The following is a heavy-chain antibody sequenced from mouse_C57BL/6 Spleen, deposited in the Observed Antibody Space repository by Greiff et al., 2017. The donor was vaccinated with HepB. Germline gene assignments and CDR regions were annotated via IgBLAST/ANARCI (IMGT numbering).Heavy chain of an antibody. CDR3: ARSGKSLLVSDY. V-gene: IGHV1-64*01. D-gene: IGHD2-3*01. CDR2: IHPNSGST. Sequence: QVQLQQSGAELVKPGASVKLSCKASGYTFTSYWMHWVKQRPGQGLEWIGMIHPNSGSTNYNEKFKSKATLTVDKSSSTAYMQLSSLTSEDSAVYYCARSGKSLLVSDYWGQGTTLTVSS. J-gene: IGHJ2*01. CDR1: GYTFTSYW.